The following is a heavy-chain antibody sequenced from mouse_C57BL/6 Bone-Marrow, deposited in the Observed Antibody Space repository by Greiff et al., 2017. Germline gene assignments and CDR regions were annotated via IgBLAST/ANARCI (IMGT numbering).Heavy chain of an antibody. V-gene: IGHV1-85*01. D-gene: IGHD1-1*01. Sequence: VKLMESGPELVKPGASVKLSCKASGYTFTSYDINWVKQRPGQGLEWIGWIYPRDGSTKYNEKFKGKATLTVDTSSSTAYMELHSLTSEDSAVYCGARLEFDGSSGDWYFDVWGTGTTVTVSS. J-gene: IGHJ1*03. CDR1: GYTFTSYD. CDR2: IYPRDGST. CDR3: ARLEFDGSSGDWYFDV.